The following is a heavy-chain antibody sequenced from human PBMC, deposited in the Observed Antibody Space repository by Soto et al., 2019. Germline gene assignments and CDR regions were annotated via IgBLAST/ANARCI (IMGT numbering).Heavy chain of an antibody. Sequence: PGGSLRLSCAASGFTFSSYWMHWVRQAPGKGLVWVSRMNSDGSDTYYADSVKGRFTISRDNARNTVYLQMNSLRAEDTAVYYCAREGMGFSNWFDPRGQGTLVTVSS. CDR2: MNSDGSDT. J-gene: IGHJ5*02. D-gene: IGHD2-8*01. CDR1: GFTFSSYW. CDR3: AREGMGFSNWFDP. V-gene: IGHV3-74*01.